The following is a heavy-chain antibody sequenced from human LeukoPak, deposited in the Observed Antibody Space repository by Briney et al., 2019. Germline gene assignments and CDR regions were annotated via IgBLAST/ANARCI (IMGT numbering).Heavy chain of an antibody. CDR1: GGSISSYY. Sequence: SETLSLTCTVSGGSISSYYWSWIRQPAGKGLEWIGRIYTSGSTNYNPSLKSRVTMSVDTSKNQFSLKLSSVTAADTAVYYCPREVAVAGTLYYYYYYMDVWGKGTTVTVSS. D-gene: IGHD6-19*01. CDR2: IYTSGST. J-gene: IGHJ6*03. V-gene: IGHV4-4*07. CDR3: PREVAVAGTLYYYYYYMDV.